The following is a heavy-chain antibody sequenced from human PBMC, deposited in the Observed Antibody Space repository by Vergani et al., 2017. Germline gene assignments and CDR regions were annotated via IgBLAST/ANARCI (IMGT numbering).Heavy chain of an antibody. Sequence: EVQVVQSGAELQKPGESLRISCKGSGDSFSKYWIGWVRQVPGKGLEWMGRINPSDSSTNYSPSFQGHVTFSVDKSINTAYLQWSSLKASDTAIYYCAGANPATLLGYDFWSGYYNFDYWGQGTLVTVSS. CDR2: INPSDSST. CDR3: AGANPATLLGYDFWSGYYNFDY. D-gene: IGHD3-3*01. CDR1: GDSFSKYW. J-gene: IGHJ4*02. V-gene: IGHV5-10-1*03.